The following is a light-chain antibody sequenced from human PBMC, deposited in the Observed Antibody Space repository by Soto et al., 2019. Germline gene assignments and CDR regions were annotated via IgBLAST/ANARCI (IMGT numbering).Light chain of an antibody. CDR1: SSDVGGYNY. CDR3: CSHAGTYIYV. CDR2: DVS. J-gene: IGLJ1*01. Sequence: QSALTQPRSVSGSPGQSVTISCTGTSSDVGGYNYVSWYQQHPGKAPKLMIYDVSKRPSGVPDRFSGFKSGNTASLIISVLQAEDEADYSCCSHAGTYIYVFGTGTKLTVL. V-gene: IGLV2-11*01.